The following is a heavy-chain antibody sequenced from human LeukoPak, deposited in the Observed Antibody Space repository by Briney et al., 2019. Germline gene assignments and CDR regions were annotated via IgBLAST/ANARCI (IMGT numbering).Heavy chain of an antibody. V-gene: IGHV1-69*13. D-gene: IGHD6-25*01. J-gene: IGHJ4*02. Sequence: SVKVSCKASGYTFTSYGISWVRQAPGQGLEWMGGIIPIFGTANYAQKFQGRVTITADESTSTAYMELRSLRSDDTAVYYCARLVSGCIDYWGQGTLVTVSS. CDR2: IIPIFGTA. CDR3: ARLVSGCIDY. CDR1: GYTFTSYG.